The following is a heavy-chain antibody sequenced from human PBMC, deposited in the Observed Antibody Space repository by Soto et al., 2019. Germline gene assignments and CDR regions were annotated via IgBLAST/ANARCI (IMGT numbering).Heavy chain of an antibody. Sequence: PGGSLRLSCSASGFTFSNYGIHWVRQTPGKGLEYVSAISSNGDSKYYADSVKGRFTISRDNSKNTLWLQMNSLRPEDTAVYYFVKPPGYSYYSSVYYYVWGRGTQVTVSS. CDR2: ISSNGDSK. V-gene: IGHV3-64D*06. CDR3: VKPPGYSYYSSVYYYV. CDR1: GFTFSNYG. J-gene: IGHJ2*01. D-gene: IGHD3-22*01.